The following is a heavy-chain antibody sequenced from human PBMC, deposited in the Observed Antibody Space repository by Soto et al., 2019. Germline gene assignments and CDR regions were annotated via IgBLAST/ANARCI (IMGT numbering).Heavy chain of an antibody. J-gene: IGHJ5*02. CDR2: IYYSGST. Sequence: PSETLSLTCTVSGGSISSGDYYWSWIRQPPGKGLEWIGYIYYSGSTYYNPSLKSRVTISVDTSKNQFSLKLSSVTAAFTAVYYCARGLGLFNWFDPWGQGTLVTVSS. CDR3: ARGLGLFNWFDP. CDR1: GGSISSGDYY. V-gene: IGHV4-30-4*02.